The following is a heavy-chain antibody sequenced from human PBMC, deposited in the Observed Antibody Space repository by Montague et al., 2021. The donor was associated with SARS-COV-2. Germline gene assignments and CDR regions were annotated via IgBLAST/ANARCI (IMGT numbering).Heavy chain of an antibody. Sequence: SETLSFTCSVSGGSITDRTYYWGCIRQSPGKGLEWIGAINYSGTTYYXPSLKSRVTISLDTAKNQFSLKMTSVTAADTAVYYCARHWGIAAAGNWGQGTLVTVSS. CDR2: INYSGTT. D-gene: IGHD6-13*01. J-gene: IGHJ4*02. CDR1: GGSITDRTYY. CDR3: ARHWGIAAAGN. V-gene: IGHV4-39*01.